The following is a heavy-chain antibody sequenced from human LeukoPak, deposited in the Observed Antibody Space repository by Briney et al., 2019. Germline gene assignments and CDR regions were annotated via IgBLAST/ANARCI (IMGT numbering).Heavy chain of an antibody. CDR3: ARGRDVETTMSVLFLDY. Sequence: ASVKVSCKGYGYTFTYHGISWVRQAPGQGLEWMGWISDYNGHTNYAQRFQGRVTMTTDTSTSTAYLELRTLTSDDTAVYYCARGRDVETTMSVLFLDYWGQGTLVTVSS. V-gene: IGHV1-18*01. J-gene: IGHJ4*02. CDR1: GYTFTYHG. CDR2: ISDYNGHT. D-gene: IGHD5-18*01.